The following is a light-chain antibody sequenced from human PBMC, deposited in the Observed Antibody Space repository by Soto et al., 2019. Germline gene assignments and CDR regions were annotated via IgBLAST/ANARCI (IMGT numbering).Light chain of an antibody. CDR2: LEGSGSY. Sequence: QLVLTQSSSASASLGSSVKLTCTLSSGHSSYIIAWHQQQPGKAPRYLMKLEGSGSYNKGSGVPDRFSGSSSGADRYLTISNLQFEDEADYYCETWDSKAYVFGTGTKVTVL. CDR1: SGHSSYI. V-gene: IGLV4-60*02. J-gene: IGLJ1*01. CDR3: ETWDSKAYV.